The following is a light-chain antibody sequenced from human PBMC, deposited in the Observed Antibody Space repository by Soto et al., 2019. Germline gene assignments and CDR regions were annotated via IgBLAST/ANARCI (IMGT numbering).Light chain of an antibody. CDR3: AAWDDSLNGDVV. Sequence: QSVLTQPPSASGTPGQRVTISCSGSSSNIGSNTVNWYQQVPGTAPKLLIYSNNQRPSGVPDRFAGSKSGTSASLAISGRQAEDEADYYCAAWDDSLNGDVVFGGGTKLTVL. CDR1: SSNIGSNT. J-gene: IGLJ2*01. CDR2: SNN. V-gene: IGLV1-44*01.